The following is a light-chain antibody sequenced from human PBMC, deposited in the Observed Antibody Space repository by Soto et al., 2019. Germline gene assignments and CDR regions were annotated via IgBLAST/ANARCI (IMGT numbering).Light chain of an antibody. J-gene: IGLJ3*02. CDR1: RSNIGRNF. V-gene: IGLV1-47*01. Sequence: QSVLTQSPSASGTPGQRVTISCSGSRSNIGRNFAYWYQHVPGTAPRLLIQRNNERPSGVPDRFSGSKSGNTASLTISGLQAEDEADYYCSAYTGSTLVFGGGTKLTVL. CDR2: RNN. CDR3: SAYTGSTLV.